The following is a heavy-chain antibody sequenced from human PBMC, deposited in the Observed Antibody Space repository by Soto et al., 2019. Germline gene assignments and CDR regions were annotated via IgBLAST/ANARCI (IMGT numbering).Heavy chain of an antibody. J-gene: IGHJ4*02. V-gene: IGHV4-59*01. CDR2: IYYSGST. CDR3: ARVRLNWNEYYFDY. CDR1: GGSISSYY. Sequence: SETLSLTCTVSGGSISSYYWSWIRQPPGKGLEWIGYIYYSGSTNYNPSLKSRVTISVDTSKNQFSLKLSSVTAADTAVYYCARVRLNWNEYYFDYWGQGTLVTVSS. D-gene: IGHD1-1*01.